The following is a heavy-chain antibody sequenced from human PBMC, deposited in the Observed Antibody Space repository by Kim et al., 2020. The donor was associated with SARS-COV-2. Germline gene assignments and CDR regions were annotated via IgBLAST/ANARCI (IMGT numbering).Heavy chain of an antibody. D-gene: IGHD2-8*01. CDR1: GFTFSNAW. J-gene: IGHJ6*02. Sequence: GGSLRLSCAASGFTFSNAWMSWVRQAPGKGLEWVGRIKSKTDGGTTDYAAPVKGRFTISRDDSKNTLYLQMNSLKTEDTAVYYCTTDRPLYAYGMDVWGQGTTVTVSS. V-gene: IGHV3-15*01. CDR2: IKSKTDGGTT. CDR3: TTDRPLYAYGMDV.